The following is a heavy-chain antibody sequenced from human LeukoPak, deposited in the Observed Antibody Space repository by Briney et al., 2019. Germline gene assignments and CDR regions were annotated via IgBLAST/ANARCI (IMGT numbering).Heavy chain of an antibody. Sequence: SQTLSLTCAISGDSVSSTSAAWNWVRQSPSIGLEWLGRTYYRSKWNVDCAVSVKSRIIISPDTSKNQFTLQLNYATPEDTAVYYCARANGVPAPAMDYWGQGIQVTVSS. J-gene: IGHJ4*02. D-gene: IGHD2-8*01. V-gene: IGHV6-1*01. CDR2: TYYRSKWNV. CDR1: GDSVSSTSAA. CDR3: ARANGVPAPAMDY.